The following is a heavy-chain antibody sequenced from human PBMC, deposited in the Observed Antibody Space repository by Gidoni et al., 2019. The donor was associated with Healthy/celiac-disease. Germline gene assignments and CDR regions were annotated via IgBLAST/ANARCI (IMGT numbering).Heavy chain of an antibody. Sequence: EVQLFASGGGLVQPGDTLRLSCAASGCPFSRYAMSWVRQAPGKGLEWVSAISGSGGSTYYADSVKGRFTISRDNSKNTLYLQMNSLRAEDTAVYYCAKDRCSSTSCYMGYFDYWGQGTLVTVSS. CDR2: ISGSGGST. D-gene: IGHD2-2*02. CDR3: AKDRCSSTSCYMGYFDY. V-gene: IGHV3-23*01. J-gene: IGHJ4*02. CDR1: GCPFSRYA.